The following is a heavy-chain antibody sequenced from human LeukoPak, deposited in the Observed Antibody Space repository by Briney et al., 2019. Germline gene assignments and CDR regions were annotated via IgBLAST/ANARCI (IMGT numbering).Heavy chain of an antibody. CDR1: GFTFSDYY. V-gene: IGHV3-11*01. CDR2: ISSSGSTI. CDR3: ARERYMVRGVIPY. J-gene: IGHJ4*02. D-gene: IGHD3-10*01. Sequence: GRSLRLSCAASGFTFSDYYMSWIRQAPGKGLEWVSYISSSGSTIYYADSVKGRFTISRDNAKNSLYLQMNSLRAEDTAVYYCARERYMVRGVIPYWGQGTLVTVSS.